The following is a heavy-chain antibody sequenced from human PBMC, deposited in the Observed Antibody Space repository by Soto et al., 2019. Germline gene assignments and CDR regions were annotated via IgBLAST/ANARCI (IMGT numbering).Heavy chain of an antibody. J-gene: IGHJ4*02. CDR2: ISYDGSNK. Sequence: GGSLRLSCAASGFTFSSYAMHWVRQAPGKGLEWVAVISYDGSNKYYADSVKGRFTISRDNSKNTLYLQMNSLRAEDTAVYYCARYRQDYSSGWYADYWGQGTLVTVSS. V-gene: IGHV3-30-3*01. CDR1: GFTFSSYA. CDR3: ARYRQDYSSGWYADY. D-gene: IGHD6-19*01.